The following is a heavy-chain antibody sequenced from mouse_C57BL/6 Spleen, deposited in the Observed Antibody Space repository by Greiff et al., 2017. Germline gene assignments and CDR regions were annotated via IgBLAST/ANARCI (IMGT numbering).Heavy chain of an antibody. V-gene: IGHV1-78*01. D-gene: IGHD1-1*02. CDR3: ARGKSCGYYFDY. J-gene: IGHJ2*01. CDR1: GYTFTDHT. CDR2: IYPRDGST. Sequence: QVQLQQSDAELVKPGASVKISCKVSGYTFTDHTIHWMKQRPEQGLEWIGYIYPRDGSTKYNEKFKGKATLTDYKSSSTAYMQRNSLTSEDSAVYFCARGKSCGYYFDYWGQGTTLTVSS.